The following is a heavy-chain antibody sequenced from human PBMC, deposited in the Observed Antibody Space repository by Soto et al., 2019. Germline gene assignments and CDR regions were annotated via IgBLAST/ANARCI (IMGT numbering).Heavy chain of an antibody. CDR3: VRVVAIPGYPDN. CDR2: IVPTVGTS. CDR1: GATFSSYA. D-gene: IGHD5-12*01. V-gene: IGHV1-69*14. J-gene: IGHJ4*02. Sequence: QVQLVQSGAEVRQPASSVKVSCKTSGATFSSYAITWVRQAPGQGLEWMGRIVPTVGTSTYAQRFQGRVTITADKFTNTVYMETSSLRSDDTAVYYCVRVVAIPGYPDNWGQGTLVTVSS.